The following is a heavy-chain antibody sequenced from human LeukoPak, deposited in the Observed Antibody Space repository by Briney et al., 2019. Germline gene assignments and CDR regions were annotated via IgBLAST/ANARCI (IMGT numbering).Heavy chain of an antibody. Sequence: GGSLRLSCAASGFTLSTYAMSWVRQDPGKGLEWVSYISGSSGIIDYADSVRGRFTISRDNAKNSLYLQMNGLRAEDTAVYYCARGSTYYESSGHVPFDYWGQGTLVTVSS. CDR2: ISGSSGII. CDR3: ARGSTYYESSGHVPFDY. CDR1: GFTLSTYA. D-gene: IGHD3-22*01. J-gene: IGHJ4*02. V-gene: IGHV3-48*01.